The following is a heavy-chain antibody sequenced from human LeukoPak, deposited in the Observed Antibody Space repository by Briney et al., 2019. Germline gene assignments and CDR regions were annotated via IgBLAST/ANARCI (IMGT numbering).Heavy chain of an antibody. Sequence: ASVKVSCKASGGTFSSYAISWVRQAPGQGLEWMGGIIPIFGTANYAQKLQGRVTMTTDTSTSTAYMELRSLRSDDTAVYYCARVTAFPAFDPWGQGTLVTVSS. V-gene: IGHV1-69*05. CDR1: GGTFSSYA. CDR2: IIPIFGTA. D-gene: IGHD2-2*01. CDR3: ARVTAFPAFDP. J-gene: IGHJ5*02.